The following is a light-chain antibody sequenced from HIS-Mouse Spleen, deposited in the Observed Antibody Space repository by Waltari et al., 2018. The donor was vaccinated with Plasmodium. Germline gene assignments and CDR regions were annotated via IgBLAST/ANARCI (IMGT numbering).Light chain of an antibody. CDR1: QSVSSN. CDR3: QQYNNWSFT. V-gene: IGKV3-15*01. J-gene: IGKJ3*01. CDR2: GAS. Sequence: EIVMTQSPATLSVSPGERATLSCRVSQSVSSNLAWYQQKPGQAPRLLISGASTRATGMPARFRGRGSGTEFTLTISSLQSEDFAVYYCQQYNNWSFTFGPGTKVDIK.